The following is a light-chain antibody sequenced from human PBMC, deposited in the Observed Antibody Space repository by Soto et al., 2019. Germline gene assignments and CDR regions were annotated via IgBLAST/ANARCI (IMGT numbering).Light chain of an antibody. CDR3: QQYNSYSWT. CDR1: QSISTW. CDR2: DAS. V-gene: IGKV1-5*01. J-gene: IGKJ1*01. Sequence: DIQMTQSPSTLSASVGDRVTITCRASQSISTWLAWYQQTPGKAPKLLIYDASSLESGVPSRFSGSGSGTEFTLTISSLQPDDFATYYCQQYNSYSWTFGQGTKVDI.